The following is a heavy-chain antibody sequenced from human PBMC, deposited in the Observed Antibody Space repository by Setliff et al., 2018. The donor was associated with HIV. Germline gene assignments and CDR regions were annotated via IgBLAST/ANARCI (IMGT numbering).Heavy chain of an antibody. D-gene: IGHD4-17*01. CDR1: GGSISSSSYY. Sequence: SETLSLTCTVSGGSISSSSYYWGWIRQPPGKGLEWIGGIYYSGSTYYNPFLKSRVTISVDTSKNQFSLKLSSVTAADTAVYYCARPLMTTVVSVCAFDIWGQGTMITVSS. CDR2: IYYSGST. J-gene: IGHJ3*02. CDR3: ARPLMTTVVSVCAFDI. V-gene: IGHV4-39*01.